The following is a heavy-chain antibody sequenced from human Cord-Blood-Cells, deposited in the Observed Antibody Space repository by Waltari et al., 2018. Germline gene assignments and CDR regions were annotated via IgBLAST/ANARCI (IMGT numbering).Heavy chain of an antibody. J-gene: IGHJ6*02. D-gene: IGHD6-13*01. CDR2: ISYDGSNK. V-gene: IGHV3-30*18. Sequence: QVQLVESGGGVVQPGRSLRLSCAASGFTFSSYGMHWVGQAPGKGLEWVAVISYDGSNKYYADSVKGRFTISRDNSKNTLYLQMNSLRAEDTAVYYCAKDRGIAAAGTPYYGMDVWGQGTTVTASS. CDR3: AKDRGIAAAGTPYYGMDV. CDR1: GFTFSSYG.